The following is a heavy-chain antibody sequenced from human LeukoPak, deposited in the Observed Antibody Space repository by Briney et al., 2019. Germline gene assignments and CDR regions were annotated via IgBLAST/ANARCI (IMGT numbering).Heavy chain of an antibody. V-gene: IGHV3-30-3*01. D-gene: IGHD3-10*01. CDR2: ISYDGSNK. Sequence: GRSLRLSCAASGFTFSSYAMHWVRQAPGKGLEWVAVISYDGSNKYYADSVKGRFTISRDNSKNTLYLQMNSLRAEDTAVYYCARDFYGSGSYYKAHFDYWAREPWSPSPQ. CDR1: GFTFSSYA. J-gene: IGHJ4*02. CDR3: ARDFYGSGSYYKAHFDY.